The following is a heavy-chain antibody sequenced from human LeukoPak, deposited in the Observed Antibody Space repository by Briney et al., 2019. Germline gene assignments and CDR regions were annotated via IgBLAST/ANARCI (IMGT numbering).Heavy chain of an antibody. CDR2: IKQDGSEK. V-gene: IGHV3-7*01. Sequence: GGSLRLSCAASGFTLSSYWMSWVRQAPGKGLEWVANIKQDGSEKYYVDSVKGRFTISRDNAKNSLYLQMNSLRAEDTAVYYCARDLYDFWSGSLDAFDIWGQGTMVTVSS. J-gene: IGHJ3*02. CDR3: ARDLYDFWSGSLDAFDI. CDR1: GFTLSSYW. D-gene: IGHD3-3*01.